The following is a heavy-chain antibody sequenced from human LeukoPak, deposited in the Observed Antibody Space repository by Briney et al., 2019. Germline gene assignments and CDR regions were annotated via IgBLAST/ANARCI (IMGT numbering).Heavy chain of an antibody. CDR3: ARVNINNWHSCDY. CDR1: GGSISSNNR. D-gene: IGHD1-1*01. CDR2: IYHSGSP. Sequence: SETLSLTCAVSGGSISSNNRWGWVRQPPGKGLEWIGEIYHSGSPNYNPSLKSRVTISVDKSRNHFSLNLSSVTAADTAVYYCARVNINNWHSCDYWGQGTLVTVSS. V-gene: IGHV4-4*02. J-gene: IGHJ4*02.